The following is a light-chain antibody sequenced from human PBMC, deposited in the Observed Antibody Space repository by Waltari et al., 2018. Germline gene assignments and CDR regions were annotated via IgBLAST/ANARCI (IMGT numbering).Light chain of an antibody. V-gene: IGKV1-9*01. J-gene: IGKJ4*01. CDR1: QDITTY. CDR3: QQVNGYPLT. Sequence: DIQLTQSPSFLSASVGDRVTITCRASQDITTYLVRYQQKPGKAPKVLSYAASTLQSGVPSRFSGSGSGTEFTLTITSLQPEDFATYYCQQVNGYPLTFGGGTKVEIK. CDR2: AAS.